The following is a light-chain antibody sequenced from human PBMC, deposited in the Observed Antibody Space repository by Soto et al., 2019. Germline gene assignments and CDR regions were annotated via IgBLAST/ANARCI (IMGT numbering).Light chain of an antibody. Sequence: QSVLTQPPSASGSPGQSVAISCTGTSSDVGGYNYVSWYQQHPGKAPKLIIYEVSQRPSGVPARFSGSKSGNTASLTVSGLQAEDEADYYCSSYAGSNKVFGXGTKVTVL. CDR2: EVS. CDR1: SSDVGGYNY. J-gene: IGLJ2*01. CDR3: SSYAGSNKV. V-gene: IGLV2-8*01.